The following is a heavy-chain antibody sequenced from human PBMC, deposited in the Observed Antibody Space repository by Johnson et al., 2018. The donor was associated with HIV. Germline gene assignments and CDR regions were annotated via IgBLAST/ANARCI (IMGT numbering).Heavy chain of an antibody. CDR3: AKTPSMGADAFEM. CDR1: GFTVNNNY. Sequence: VQLVESGGGLIQPGESLRLSCAASGFTVNNNYMNWVRQTPGKGLEWVSVIYTGGSKYYADSVKGRFTSSRDNSKNTVYLQMNSLRVEDTAIYYCAKTPSMGADAFEMWGQGTVVTISS. D-gene: IGHD3-16*01. CDR2: IYTGGSK. J-gene: IGHJ3*02. V-gene: IGHV3-66*03.